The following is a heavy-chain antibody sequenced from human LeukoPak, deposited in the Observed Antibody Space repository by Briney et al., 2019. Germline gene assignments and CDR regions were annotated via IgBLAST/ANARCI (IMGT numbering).Heavy chain of an antibody. CDR2: IFHTGDS. J-gene: IGHJ4*02. D-gene: IGHD6-13*01. CDR3: ARARSSWYGFDY. V-gene: IGHV4-59*01. Sequence: SETLSLTCTVSGVSTSDSYWSWIRQPPGKGLEWIGYIFHTGDSHHNPSFRSRVSISLDTSKNQFSLKLSSVTAADTAVYYCARARSSWYGFDYWGQGTLVTVSS. CDR1: GVSTSDSY.